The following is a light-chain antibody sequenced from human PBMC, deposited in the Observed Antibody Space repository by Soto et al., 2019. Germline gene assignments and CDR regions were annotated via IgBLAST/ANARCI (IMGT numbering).Light chain of an antibody. Sequence: DIQMTQSPSTLSGSVGDRVTITCRASQTISSWLAWYQQKPGKAPKLLIYKASSLESGVPSRFSGSGSGTEFTLTISSLQPDDFATYYCQQFNNYITFGQGTRLEIK. CDR2: KAS. J-gene: IGKJ5*01. CDR1: QTISSW. V-gene: IGKV1-5*03. CDR3: QQFNNYIT.